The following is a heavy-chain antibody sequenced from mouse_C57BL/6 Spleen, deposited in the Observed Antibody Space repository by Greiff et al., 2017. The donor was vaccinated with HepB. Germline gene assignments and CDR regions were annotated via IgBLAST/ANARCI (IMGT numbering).Heavy chain of an antibody. CDR1: GYAFTNYL. D-gene: IGHD3-3*01. CDR2: INPGSGGT. V-gene: IGHV1-54*01. Sequence: QVQLKESGAELVRPGTSVKVSCKASGYAFTNYLIEWVKQRPGQGLEWIGVINPGSGGTNYNEKFKGKATLTADKSSSTAYMQLSSLTSEDSAVYFCARGDEDWYFDVWGTGTTVTVSS. CDR3: ARGDEDWYFDV. J-gene: IGHJ1*03.